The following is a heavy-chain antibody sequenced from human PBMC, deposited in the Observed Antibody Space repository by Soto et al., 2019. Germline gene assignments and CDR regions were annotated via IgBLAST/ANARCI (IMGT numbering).Heavy chain of an antibody. Sequence: EVQLVESGGGLIQPGGSLRLSCVASGFSVTSHYMTWVRQAPGKGLEWVSILYTGGSTYYSDSVKGRSTISRDTPKNKVFLQLNSLRAEDTAIYYCARATRYFGPFASWGQGTLVSVAS. CDR2: LYTGGST. CDR1: GFSVTSHY. D-gene: IGHD2-2*01. V-gene: IGHV3-53*01. J-gene: IGHJ4*02. CDR3: ARATRYFGPFAS.